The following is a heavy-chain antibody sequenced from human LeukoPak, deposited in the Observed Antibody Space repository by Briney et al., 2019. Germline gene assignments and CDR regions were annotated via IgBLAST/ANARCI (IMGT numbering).Heavy chain of an antibody. CDR2: FYYSGST. CDR3: ARHNYQGGDDEYSNWFDP. Sequence: SETLSLTCAVYGGSFSGYYWTWIRQPPGKGLEWIGGFYYSGSTYYIPSLKTRVTMSVDTSKNQFSLKVSSVTAADTAVYYCARHNYQGGDDEYSNWFDPWGQGTLVTVSS. V-gene: IGHV4-34*01. J-gene: IGHJ5*02. D-gene: IGHD6-6*01. CDR1: GGSFSGYY.